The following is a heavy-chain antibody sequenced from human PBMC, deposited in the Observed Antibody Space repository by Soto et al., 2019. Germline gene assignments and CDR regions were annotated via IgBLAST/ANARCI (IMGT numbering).Heavy chain of an antibody. CDR3: ARFGAAGISGSYYYYYGMDV. D-gene: IGHD6-13*01. Sequence: GESLKISCKGSGYSFTSYWIGWVRQMPGKGLEWMGIIYPGDSDTRYSPSFQGQVTISADKSISTAYLQWSSLKASDTAMYYCARFGAAGISGSYYYYYGMDVWGQGTTVTVSS. J-gene: IGHJ6*02. CDR2: IYPGDSDT. CDR1: GYSFTSYW. V-gene: IGHV5-51*01.